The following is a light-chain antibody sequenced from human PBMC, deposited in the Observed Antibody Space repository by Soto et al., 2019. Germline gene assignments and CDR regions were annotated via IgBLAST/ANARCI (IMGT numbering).Light chain of an antibody. CDR2: GTS. CDR1: QSVNSN. J-gene: IGKJ1*01. Sequence: EIVMTQSPATLSLSPGERATLSCRASQSVNSNLAWYQQKAGQAPRLLIYGTSTRATGIPARFSGSGSGTDFTLTISSLQFEDFAVYYCQQYNNWPRTFGQGTKG. CDR3: QQYNNWPRT. V-gene: IGKV3-15*01.